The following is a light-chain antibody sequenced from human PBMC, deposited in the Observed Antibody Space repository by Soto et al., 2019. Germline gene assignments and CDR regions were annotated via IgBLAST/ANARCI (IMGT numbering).Light chain of an antibody. CDR2: CAS. CDR1: QSILYSSNNKSY. Sequence: DIVMTQSPDSLAVSLGERATINCKSSQSILYSSNNKSYLAWYQQRPGQSPKLLIYCASTRESGVPDRFSGSGSGADFTLTSSSLQAEDVAVYYCQQYNSIPRTFGQGTKVDIK. CDR3: QQYNSIPRT. J-gene: IGKJ1*01. V-gene: IGKV4-1*01.